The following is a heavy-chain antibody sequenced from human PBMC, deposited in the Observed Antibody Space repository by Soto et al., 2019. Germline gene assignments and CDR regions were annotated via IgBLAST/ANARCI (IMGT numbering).Heavy chain of an antibody. V-gene: IGHV4-34*01. Sequence: SETLSLTCAVYGGSFSGYYWSWIRQPPGKGLEWIGEINHSGSTNYNPSLKSRVTISVDTSKNQFSLKLSSVTAADTAVYYCARTVWYYDSSGYPFDYWGQGTLVTVS. CDR2: INHSGST. D-gene: IGHD3-22*01. CDR3: ARTVWYYDSSGYPFDY. J-gene: IGHJ4*02. CDR1: GGSFSGYY.